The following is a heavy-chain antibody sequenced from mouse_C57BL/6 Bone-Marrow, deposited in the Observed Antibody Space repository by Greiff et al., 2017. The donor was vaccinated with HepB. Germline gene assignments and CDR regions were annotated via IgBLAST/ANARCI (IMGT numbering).Heavy chain of an antibody. CDR3: ARGQLRPYYYAMDY. J-gene: IGHJ4*01. V-gene: IGHV3-8*01. Sequence: VQLKESGPGLAKPSQTLSLTCSVTGYSITSDYWNWIRKFPGNKLEYMGYLSYSGSTYYNPSLKSRISITRDTSKNQYYLQLHYVTTEETATYYCARGQLRPYYYAMDYWGQGTSVTVSS. CDR2: LSYSGST. CDR1: GYSITSDY. D-gene: IGHD3-2*02.